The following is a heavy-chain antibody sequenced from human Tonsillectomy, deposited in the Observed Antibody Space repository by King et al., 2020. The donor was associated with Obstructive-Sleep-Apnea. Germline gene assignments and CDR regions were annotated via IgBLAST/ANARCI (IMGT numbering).Heavy chain of an antibody. Sequence: LQLQESGPGLVKPSETLSLTCTVSGGSISRNNYYWGWIRQPPGKGLEWIGSIYYSGKTYYNPSLKSRVTISVDTSKNQFSLKLSSVTAADTAVYYCAKEHRIQLWLPIDSWGQRTLVTVSS. CDR2: IYYSGKT. V-gene: IGHV4-39*07. CDR3: AKEHRIQLWLPIDS. CDR1: GGSISRNNYY. D-gene: IGHD5-18*01. J-gene: IGHJ4*02.